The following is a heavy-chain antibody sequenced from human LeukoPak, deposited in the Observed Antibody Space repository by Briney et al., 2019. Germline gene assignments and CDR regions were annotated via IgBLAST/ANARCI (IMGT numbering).Heavy chain of an antibody. D-gene: IGHD5-24*01. J-gene: IGHJ3*02. Sequence: PSETQSLTCTVSGDSINSYYWNWIRQPPGKGLEWIGYIYYSGRTDYNPSLKSRVTISVDTSKHQFSMKLKSVTAADTAVYFCARGRWLPNAFDIWGQGTMVTVFS. V-gene: IGHV4-59*01. CDR3: ARGRWLPNAFDI. CDR2: IYYSGRT. CDR1: GDSINSYY.